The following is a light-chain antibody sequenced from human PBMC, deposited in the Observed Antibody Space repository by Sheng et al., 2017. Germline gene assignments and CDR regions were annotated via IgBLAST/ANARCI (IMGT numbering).Light chain of an antibody. V-gene: IGKV3-15*01. Sequence: EIVLTQSPDTLSLSPGDRATLSCRASQSVSNAYLAWYQQKLGQAPRLLIYGASTRATGIPARVSGSGSGTEFTLTISSLQSEDFAVYYCQQYNNRPPWTFGQGTKVEIK. CDR3: QQYNNRPPWT. CDR1: QSVSNAY. CDR2: GAS. J-gene: IGKJ1*01.